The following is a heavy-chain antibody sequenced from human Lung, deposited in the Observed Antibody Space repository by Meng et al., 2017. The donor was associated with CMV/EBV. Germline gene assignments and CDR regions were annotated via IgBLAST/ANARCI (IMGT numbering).Heavy chain of an antibody. J-gene: IGHJ4*02. CDR2: IDYSRNT. CDR1: GGSISSGAFC. Sequence: SGGSISSGAFCWRWLRQPPGQGLEWIGYIDYSRNTYYNPSLKSRVTISVDTSKNQFSLKLSSVTAADTAVYYCARETHGSGSYYDYWGQGTLVTVSS. V-gene: IGHV4-30-4*01. D-gene: IGHD3-10*01. CDR3: ARETHGSGSYYDY.